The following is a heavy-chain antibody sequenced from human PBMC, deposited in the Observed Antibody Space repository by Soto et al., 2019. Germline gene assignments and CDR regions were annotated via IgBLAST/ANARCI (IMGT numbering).Heavy chain of an antibody. V-gene: IGHV1-2*02. CDR2: INPNSSGT. D-gene: IGHD3-22*01. Sequence: ASVKVSCKASGYSLSSNYIHWVRQAPGQGLEWLGWINPNSSGTVYAQKFQGRVTMTRDTSLTTVYMQLNRLTADDTAVYYCARDLIVDGPDNYAMDVWGQGTTVTVSS. CDR1: GYSLSSNY. J-gene: IGHJ6*02. CDR3: ARDLIVDGPDNYAMDV.